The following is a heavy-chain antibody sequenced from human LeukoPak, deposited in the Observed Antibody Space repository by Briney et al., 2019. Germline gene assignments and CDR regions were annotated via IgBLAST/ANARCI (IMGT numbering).Heavy chain of an antibody. V-gene: IGHV3-23*01. CDR1: GFTFSSYA. D-gene: IGHD5-18*01. J-gene: IGHJ4*02. CDR2: ISGSGGST. Sequence: GGSLRLSCAASGFTFSSYAMSWVRQAPGKGLEWVSAISGSGGSTYYADSVKGRFTISRDNSKNTLYLQMNSLRAEDTAVYYCAKGFIRGYSYGPRFDYWGQGILVTVSS. CDR3: AKGFIRGYSYGPRFDY.